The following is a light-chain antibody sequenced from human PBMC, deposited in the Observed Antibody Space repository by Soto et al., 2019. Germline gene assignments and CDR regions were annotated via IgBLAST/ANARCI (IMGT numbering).Light chain of an antibody. CDR1: QSVSSYY. Sequence: EIVLTQSPGTLSLSPGERATLSCRASQSVSSYYLAWYQQKPGQAPRLLIYAASSRATGIPDRFSGGGSGTDFTLTISSLEPEDFATYYCQQSYSTPITFGQGTRLEI. CDR3: QQSYSTPIT. CDR2: AAS. V-gene: IGKV3-20*01. J-gene: IGKJ5*01.